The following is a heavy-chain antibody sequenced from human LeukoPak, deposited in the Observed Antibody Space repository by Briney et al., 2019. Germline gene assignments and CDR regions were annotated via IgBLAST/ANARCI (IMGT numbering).Heavy chain of an antibody. D-gene: IGHD6-6*01. V-gene: IGHV1-69*05. Sequence: SVKVSCKAPGGTFSSYAISWVRQAPGQGLEWMGGIIPIFGTANYAQKFQGRVTITTDESTSTAYMELSSLRSEDTAVYYCARAEYSSSSGNYYYYYMDVWGKGTTVTVSS. CDR3: ARAEYSSSSGNYYYYYMDV. CDR2: IIPIFGTA. CDR1: GGTFSSYA. J-gene: IGHJ6*03.